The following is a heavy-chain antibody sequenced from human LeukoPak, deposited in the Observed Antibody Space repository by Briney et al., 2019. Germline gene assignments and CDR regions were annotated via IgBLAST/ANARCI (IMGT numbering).Heavy chain of an antibody. J-gene: IGHJ3*02. CDR1: GFTVSSNY. V-gene: IGHV3-66*01. D-gene: IGHD6-19*01. Sequence: GGSLRLSCAASGFTVSSNYMSWVRQAPGKGLEWVSVIYSGGSTYYADSVKGRFTISRDNSKNTLYLQMNSLRAEDTAVYYCARAYGSGWYLRAFDIWGQGTMVTVSS. CDR3: ARAYGSGWYLRAFDI. CDR2: IYSGGST.